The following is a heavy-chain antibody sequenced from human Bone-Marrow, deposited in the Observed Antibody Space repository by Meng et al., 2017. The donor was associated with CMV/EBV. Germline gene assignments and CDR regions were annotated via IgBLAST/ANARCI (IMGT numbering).Heavy chain of an antibody. CDR3: ARRYGGNSYYCGMDV. J-gene: IGHJ6*02. CDR2: ISYDGSNK. D-gene: IGHD4-23*01. V-gene: IGHV3-30-3*01. CDR1: GFTFSSYA. Sequence: GESLKISCAASGFTFSSYAMHWVRQAPGKGLEWVAVISYDGSNKYYADSVKGRFTISRDNSKNTLYLQMNSLRAEDTAVYYCARRYGGNSYYCGMDVWGQGTTVTVSS.